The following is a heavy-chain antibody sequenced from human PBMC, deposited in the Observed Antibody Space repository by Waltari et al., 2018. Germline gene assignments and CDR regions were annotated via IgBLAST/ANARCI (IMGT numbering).Heavy chain of an antibody. CDR3: ARDNYYGSGKQHGMDV. CDR2: IKQDGSEK. Sequence: EVQLVESGGGLVQPGGSLRLSCAASGFTFSSYWMSWVRTAPGKGLEWVANIKQDGSEKYYVDSVKGRFTISRDNAKNSLYLQMNSLRAEDTAVYYCARDNYYGSGKQHGMDVWGQGTTVTVSS. J-gene: IGHJ6*02. D-gene: IGHD3-10*01. CDR1: GFTFSSYW. V-gene: IGHV3-7*01.